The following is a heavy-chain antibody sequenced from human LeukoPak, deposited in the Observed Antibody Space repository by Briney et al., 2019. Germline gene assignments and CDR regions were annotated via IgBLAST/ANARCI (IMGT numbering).Heavy chain of an antibody. Sequence: SGGSLRLSCAASGFTFSSYAMSWVRQAPGKGLEWVSAISGSGGSTYYADSVKGRFTISRDNSKNMLYLQMNSLRAEDTAVYYCAKETYSSGWYAFLFDYWGQGTLVTVSS. CDR3: AKETYSSGWYAFLFDY. V-gene: IGHV3-23*01. CDR2: ISGSGGST. CDR1: GFTFSSYA. J-gene: IGHJ4*02. D-gene: IGHD6-19*01.